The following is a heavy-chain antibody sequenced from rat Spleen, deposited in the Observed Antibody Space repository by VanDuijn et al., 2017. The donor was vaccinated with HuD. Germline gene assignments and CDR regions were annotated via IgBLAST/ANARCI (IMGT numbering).Heavy chain of an antibody. Sequence: EVQLVESGGRLVQPGNSLKLSCAASGFTFSDHAMAWVRQSPKKGREWVAIIIYDGSGTFYRDSVKGRFTISRDNAKNTLSPQMDSLRSEDTATYYFSTPTPGIPFAYWGQGTLVTVSS. CDR2: IIYDGSGT. CDR1: GFTFSDHA. J-gene: IGHJ3*01. CDR3: STPTPGIPFAY. V-gene: IGHV5S10*01. D-gene: IGHD1-4*01.